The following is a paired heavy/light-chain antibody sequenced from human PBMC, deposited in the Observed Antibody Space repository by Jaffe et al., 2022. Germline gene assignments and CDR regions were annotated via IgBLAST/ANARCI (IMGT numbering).Light chain of an antibody. Sequence: AIQLTQSPSSLSASVGDRVTITCRASQGISSALAWYQQKPGKAPKLLIYDASSLESGVPSRFSGSGSGTDFTLTISSLQPEDFATYYCQQFNSYLPITFGQGTRLEIK. CDR1: QGISSA. J-gene: IGKJ5*01. CDR2: DAS. CDR3: QQFNSYLPIT. V-gene: IGKV1-13*02.
Heavy chain of an antibody. J-gene: IGHJ3*02. Sequence: QVQLVQSGSELKKPGASVKVSCKASGYTFTSYAMNWVRQAPGQGLEWMGWINTNTGNPTYAQGFTGRFVFSLDTSVSTAYLQISSLKAEDTAVYYCAREIHCSGGSCYSGAFDIWGQGTMVTVSS. CDR2: INTNTGNP. V-gene: IGHV7-4-1*02. D-gene: IGHD2-15*01. CDR3: AREIHCSGGSCYSGAFDI. CDR1: GYTFTSYA.